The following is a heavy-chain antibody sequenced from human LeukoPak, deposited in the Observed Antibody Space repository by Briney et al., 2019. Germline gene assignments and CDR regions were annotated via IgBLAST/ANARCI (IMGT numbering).Heavy chain of an antibody. Sequence: GGSLRLSRAASGFTFSSYAMSWVRRAPGKGLEWVSAISGTGGSTYYADSVKGRFTISRDNSKNTLYLQMNSLRAEDTAVYHCAKGRGHDIPPLYFDLWGRGTLVTVSS. CDR2: ISGTGGST. CDR3: AKGRGHDIPPLYFDL. D-gene: IGHD3-9*01. J-gene: IGHJ2*01. V-gene: IGHV3-23*01. CDR1: GFTFSSYA.